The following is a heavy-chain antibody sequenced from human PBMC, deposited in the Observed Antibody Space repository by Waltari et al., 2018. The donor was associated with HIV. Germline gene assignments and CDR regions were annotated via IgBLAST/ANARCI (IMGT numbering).Heavy chain of an antibody. CDR1: Y. V-gene: IGHV4-59*01. D-gene: IGHD3-3*01. Sequence: YWSWIRQPPGKGLEWIGYIYYSGSTNYNPSLKSRVTISVDTSKNQFSLKLSSVTAADTAVYYCAREGDFWSGRSYYYYGMDVWGQGTTVTVSS. J-gene: IGHJ6*02. CDR3: AREGDFWSGRSYYYYGMDV. CDR2: IYYSGST.